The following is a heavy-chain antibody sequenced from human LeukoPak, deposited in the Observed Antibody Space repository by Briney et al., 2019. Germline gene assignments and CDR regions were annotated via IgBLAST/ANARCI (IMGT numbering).Heavy chain of an antibody. CDR1: GGSSSGYY. CDR3: ARAPYYYDSSGYYLRAFDI. D-gene: IGHD3-22*01. CDR2: INHSGST. V-gene: IGHV4-34*01. J-gene: IGHJ3*02. Sequence: SETLSLTCAVYGGSSSGYYWSWIRQPPGKGLEWIGEINHSGSTNYNPSLKSRVTISVDTSKNQFSLKLSSVTAADTAVYYCARAPYYYDSSGYYLRAFDIWSQGTMVTVSS.